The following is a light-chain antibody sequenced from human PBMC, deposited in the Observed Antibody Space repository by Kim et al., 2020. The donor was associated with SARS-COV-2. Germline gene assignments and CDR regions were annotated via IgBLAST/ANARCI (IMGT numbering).Light chain of an antibody. CDR2: TAS. CDR1: QNISRY. Sequence: DIQMTQSPSSLSASVGDRVTITCRASQNISRYLTWYQQKPGKAPKLLIYTASSLQSGVPSRFTGSGSETEFTLTISSLQPEDFATYYCQQYYSAPRTFGQGTKVDIK. CDR3: QQYYSAPRT. V-gene: IGKV1-39*01. J-gene: IGKJ1*01.